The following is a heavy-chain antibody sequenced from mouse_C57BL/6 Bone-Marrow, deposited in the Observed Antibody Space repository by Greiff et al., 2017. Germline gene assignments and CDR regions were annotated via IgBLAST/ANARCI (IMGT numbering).Heavy chain of an antibody. Sequence: EVMLVESGGGLVKPGGCLKLSCAASGFTFSSYAMSWVRQTPEKRLEWVATISDGGSYTYYPDNVKGRFTISRDNAKNNLYLQMSHLKSEDTAMYYCARDGVAYWGQGTLVTVSA. CDR1: GFTFSSYA. J-gene: IGHJ3*01. CDR2: ISDGGSYT. V-gene: IGHV5-4*01. CDR3: ARDGVAY.